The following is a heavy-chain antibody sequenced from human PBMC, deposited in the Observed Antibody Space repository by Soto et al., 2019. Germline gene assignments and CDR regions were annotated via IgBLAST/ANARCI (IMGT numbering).Heavy chain of an antibody. D-gene: IGHD2-2*02. CDR1: GFPFSSYA. V-gene: IGHV3-23*01. CDR3: ARGAIIEVPAAINYFDY. Sequence: GGSLRLSCAASGFPFSSYAMTWVRQAPGKGLEWVSTISGGGGTTYYADSVKGRFTISRDNSKNTLYLQMNSLRDEDTAVYYCARGAIIEVPAAINYFDYWGQGTQVTVPQ. CDR2: ISGGGGTT. J-gene: IGHJ4*02.